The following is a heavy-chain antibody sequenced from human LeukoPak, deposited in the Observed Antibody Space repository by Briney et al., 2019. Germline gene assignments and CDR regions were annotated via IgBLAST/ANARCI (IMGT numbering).Heavy chain of an antibody. Sequence: PSETLSLTCTVSGGSISSSSYYWGWIRQPPGKGLEWIGSIYYSGSTYYNPSLKSRVTISVDTSKNQFSLKLSSVTAADTAVYYCARALVRGVRINWFDPWGQGTLVTVSS. CDR3: ARALVRGVRINWFDP. V-gene: IGHV4-39*01. CDR2: IYYSGST. CDR1: GGSISSSSYY. J-gene: IGHJ5*02. D-gene: IGHD3-10*01.